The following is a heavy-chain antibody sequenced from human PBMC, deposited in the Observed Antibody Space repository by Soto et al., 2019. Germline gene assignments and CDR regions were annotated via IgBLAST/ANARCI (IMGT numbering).Heavy chain of an antibody. CDR3: AEDRFIVMANTYFYT. J-gene: IGHJ4*02. CDR2: ISGSGGST. D-gene: IGHD2-21*01. V-gene: IGHV3-23*01. CDR1: GFTFSSYA. Sequence: GGSLRLSCAASGFTFSSYAMSWVRQAPGKGLEWVSAISGSGGSTYYADSVKGRFTISRDNSKNTLYLQMNSLRAEDTAVYYCAEDRFIVMANTYFYTRAQEALLTVSS.